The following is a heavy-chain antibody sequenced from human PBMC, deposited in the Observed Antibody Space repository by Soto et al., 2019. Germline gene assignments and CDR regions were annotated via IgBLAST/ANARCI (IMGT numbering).Heavy chain of an antibody. V-gene: IGHV4-30-2*01. D-gene: IGHD2-2*01. CDR3: ARAPGGHSSSTSCAGGNWFDP. CDR2: IYHGGST. Sequence: TLSLTCSVSGASVTRDGNCWTWIRQPPGKGLEFVASIYHGGSTFYNPSLRSRVTISVDRSKNQFSLKLTSVTAADTAVYYCARAPGGHSSSTSCAGGNWFDPWGQGTLVTVSS. CDR1: GASVTRDGNC. J-gene: IGHJ5*02.